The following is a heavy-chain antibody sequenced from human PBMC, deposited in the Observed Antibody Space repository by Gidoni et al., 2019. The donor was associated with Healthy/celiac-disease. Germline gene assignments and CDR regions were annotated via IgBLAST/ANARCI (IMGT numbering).Heavy chain of an antibody. J-gene: IGHJ4*02. V-gene: IGHV3-30*18. Sequence: QVQLVESGGGVVQPGRSMRLSCAASGFTFGSYGMHWVRQAPGKGLELVAVISYDGSNKYYADSVKGRFTISRDNSKNTLYLQMNSLRAEDTAVYYCAKDRTEGYGGGADYWGQGTLVTVSS. CDR3: AKDRTEGYGGGADY. CDR2: ISYDGSNK. D-gene: IGHD1-26*01. CDR1: GFTFGSYG.